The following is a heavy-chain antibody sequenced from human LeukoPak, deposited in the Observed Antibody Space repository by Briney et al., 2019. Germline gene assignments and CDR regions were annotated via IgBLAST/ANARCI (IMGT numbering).Heavy chain of an antibody. CDR2: IYTSGST. V-gene: IGHV4-4*09. J-gene: IGHJ4*02. Sequence: SETLSLTCTVSGGSISSYYWSWIRQPPGKGLEWIGYIYTSGSTNYNPSLKSRVTISVDTSKNQFSLKLSFVTAADTAVYYCARQRGYSYGPAFDYWGQGTLVTVPS. CDR1: GGSISSYY. D-gene: IGHD5-18*01. CDR3: ARQRGYSYGPAFDY.